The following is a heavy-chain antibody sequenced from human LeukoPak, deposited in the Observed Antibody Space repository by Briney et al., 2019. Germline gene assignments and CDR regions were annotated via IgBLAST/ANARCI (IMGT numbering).Heavy chain of an antibody. V-gene: IGHV3-30-3*01. CDR3: ARRREGEAPVTIMDTFDI. Sequence: GGSLRLSCAASGFTFRSYSMHWVRQAPGRGLEWVAVISYDGGTKYYTDSVRGRFTISRDDSKNTLYLEMNSLRGDDTAVYYCARRREGEAPVTIMDTFDIWGQGTMVSVSS. CDR1: GFTFRSYS. CDR2: ISYDGGTK. D-gene: IGHD3-10*01. J-gene: IGHJ3*02.